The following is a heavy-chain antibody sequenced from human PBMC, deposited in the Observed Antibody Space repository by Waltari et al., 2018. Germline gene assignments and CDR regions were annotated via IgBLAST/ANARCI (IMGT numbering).Heavy chain of an antibody. CDR1: GFPFSSYA. D-gene: IGHD6-19*01. CDR3: AKEAVADPL. J-gene: IGHJ4*02. Sequence: EVQLLESGGGLVQPGGSLRLSCAASGFPFSSYAMSWVRQAPGKGLEWVSVIYSGGSTYYADSVKGRFTISRDNSKNTLYLQMNSLRAEDTAVYYCAKEAVADPLWGQGTLVTVSS. CDR2: IYSGGST. V-gene: IGHV3-23*03.